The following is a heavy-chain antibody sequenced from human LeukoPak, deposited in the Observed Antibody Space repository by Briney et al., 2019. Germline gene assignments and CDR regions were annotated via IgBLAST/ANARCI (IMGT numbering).Heavy chain of an antibody. V-gene: IGHV3-30*18. J-gene: IGHJ6*02. CDR3: AKDPRYSSGWYSNQFYYYYYGMDV. Sequence: GGSLRLSCAASGFTFSSYGMHWVRRAPGKGLEWVAVISYDGSNKYYADSVKGRFTISRDNSKNTLYLQMNSLRAEDTAVYYCAKDPRYSSGWYSNQFYYYYYGMDVWGQGTTVTVSS. CDR1: GFTFSSYG. CDR2: ISYDGSNK. D-gene: IGHD6-19*01.